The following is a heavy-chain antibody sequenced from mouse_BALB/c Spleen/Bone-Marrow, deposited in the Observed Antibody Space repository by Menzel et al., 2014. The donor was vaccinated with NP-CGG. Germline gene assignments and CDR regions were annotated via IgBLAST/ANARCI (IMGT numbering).Heavy chain of an antibody. V-gene: IGHV1S56*01. D-gene: IGHD2-14*01. J-gene: IGHJ4*01. Sequence: VQLQQSGPELVRPGASMRISCKASGYTFTTYFIHWVKQWPGQGLEWIGWIYPGNINIKYNENFKDKVTLTADKSSSTAHMQFSSLTSEDSAVYFCARGDYYRSVMDYWGQGTSVTVSS. CDR3: ARGDYYRSVMDY. CDR2: IYPGNINI. CDR1: GYTFTTYF.